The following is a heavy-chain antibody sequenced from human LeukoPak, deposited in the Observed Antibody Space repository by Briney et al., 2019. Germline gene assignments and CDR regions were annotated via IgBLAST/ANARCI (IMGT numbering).Heavy chain of an antibody. CDR3: ARRGIVATIYYFDY. V-gene: IGHV4-34*01. J-gene: IGHJ4*02. D-gene: IGHD5-12*01. Sequence: SETLSLTCAVYGGSFSGYYWSWIRQPPGKGLEWIGEINHSGSTNYNPSLKSRVTISVDTSKNQFSLKLSSVTAADTAVYYCARRGIVATIYYFDYWGQGTLVTVSS. CDR2: INHSGST. CDR1: GGSFSGYY.